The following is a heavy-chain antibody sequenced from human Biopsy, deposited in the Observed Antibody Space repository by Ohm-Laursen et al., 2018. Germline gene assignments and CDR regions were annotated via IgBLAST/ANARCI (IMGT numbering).Heavy chain of an antibody. Sequence: SLRLSCAASGFTFSSYGMHWVRQAPGKGLEWVAFIWYDGFNRYYADSVKGRFTISRDNSKNTLDLQMNSLRAEDTAVYYCATSTMVRSSGHAFDIWSQGTKVTVS. D-gene: IGHD3-10*01. CDR3: ATSTMVRSSGHAFDI. J-gene: IGHJ3*02. V-gene: IGHV3-33*01. CDR2: IWYDGFNR. CDR1: GFTFSSYG.